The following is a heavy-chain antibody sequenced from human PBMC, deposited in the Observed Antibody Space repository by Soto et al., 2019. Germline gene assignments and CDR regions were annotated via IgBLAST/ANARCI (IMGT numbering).Heavy chain of an antibody. CDR1: GGSLSGYS. J-gene: IGHJ4*02. V-gene: IGHV4-34*01. CDR2: IDHSGST. D-gene: IGHD6-19*01. Sequence: PSETLSLTCTVSGGSLSGYSWSWIRQPPGKGLEWIGEIDHSGSTNYSPSLKSRVTMSVDKPKNQFSLKLSSVTAADTAVYYCVRDSGNGWKDYWGQGTLVTVSS. CDR3: VRDSGNGWKDY.